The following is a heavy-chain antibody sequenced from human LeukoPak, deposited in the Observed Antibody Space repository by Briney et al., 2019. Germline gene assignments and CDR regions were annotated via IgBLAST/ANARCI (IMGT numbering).Heavy chain of an antibody. D-gene: IGHD3-22*01. V-gene: IGHV4-59*01. CDR1: GGSISSYY. Sequence: SETLSLTCTVSGGSISSYYWSWIRQPPGKGLEWIGYIYYSGSTNYNLSLKSRVTISVDTSKNQFSLKLSSVTAADTAVYYCARAVTYYYDSSGYTFDYWGQGTLVTVSS. CDR3: ARAVTYYYDSSGYTFDY. J-gene: IGHJ4*02. CDR2: IYYSGST.